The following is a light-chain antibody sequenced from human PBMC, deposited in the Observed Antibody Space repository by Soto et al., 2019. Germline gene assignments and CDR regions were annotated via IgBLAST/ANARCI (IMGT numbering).Light chain of an antibody. CDR3: QSYDSSLSGSV. V-gene: IGLV1-40*01. CDR1: SSNIGAGYD. CDR2: GNN. J-gene: IGLJ2*01. Sequence: QAVVTQPPSVSGAPGQRVTIPCTGSSSNIGAGYDVHWYQQLPGTAPKLLIYGNNNRPSGVPDRFSGSKSGTSASLAITGLQAEDEADYYCQSYDSSLSGSVFGGGTKVTVL.